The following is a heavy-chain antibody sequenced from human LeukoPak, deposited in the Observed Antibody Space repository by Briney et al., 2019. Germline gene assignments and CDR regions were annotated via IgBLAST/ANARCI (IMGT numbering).Heavy chain of an antibody. CDR2: ISDGGSIT. CDR1: GFTFSDFG. CDR3: AKSRGSGSNMARGVNFDY. J-gene: IGHJ4*02. D-gene: IGHD3-10*01. Sequence: GGSLRLSCAASGFTFSDFGMSWVRQAPGKGLEWVSTISDGGSITYYADSVKGRFTISRDNSKNTLFLQMNSLRVEDTALYYCAKSRGSGSNMARGVNFDYWGQGTLVTVSS. V-gene: IGHV3-23*01.